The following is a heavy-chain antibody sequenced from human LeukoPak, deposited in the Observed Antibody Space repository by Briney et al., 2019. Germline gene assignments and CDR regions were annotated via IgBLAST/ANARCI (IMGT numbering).Heavy chain of an antibody. Sequence: SSETLSLTCTVSGGSISSSSYYWGWIRQPPGKGLEWIGSIYYSGSTYYNPSLKSRVTISVDTSKNQFSLKLSSVTAADTAVYYCARRGQYYGSGSYSHWGLGTLVTVSS. CDR2: IYYSGST. D-gene: IGHD3-10*01. CDR3: ARRGQYYGSGSYSH. J-gene: IGHJ4*02. V-gene: IGHV4-39*01. CDR1: GGSISSSSYY.